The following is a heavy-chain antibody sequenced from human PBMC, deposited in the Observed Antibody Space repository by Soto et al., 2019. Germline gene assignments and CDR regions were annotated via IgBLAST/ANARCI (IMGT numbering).Heavy chain of an antibody. J-gene: IGHJ6*02. CDR2: IYPGDSDT. D-gene: IGHD6-13*01. CDR1: GYSFTSYW. Sequence: PGESLKISCKGSGYSFTSYWIGWVRQMPGKGLEWMGIIYPGDSDTRYSPSFQGQVTISADKSINTTYLQWSSLKASDTAIYYCARQAAAGKYYYAMDVWGQGTTVTVS. CDR3: ARQAAAGKYYYAMDV. V-gene: IGHV5-51*01.